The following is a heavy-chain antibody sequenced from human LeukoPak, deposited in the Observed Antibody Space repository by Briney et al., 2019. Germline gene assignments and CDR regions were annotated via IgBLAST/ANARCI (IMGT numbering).Heavy chain of an antibody. Sequence: GGSLRLSCEASGFTLSYYEMNWVRQAPGKGLEWVSYSSTSGGTIYYADSVRGRFTISRDNAKNLLYLQMNSLRAEDTAVYYCTRASGIAVFGFWGRGTLVTVSS. J-gene: IGHJ2*01. CDR3: TRASGIAVFGF. V-gene: IGHV3-48*03. CDR2: SSTSGGTI. D-gene: IGHD6-13*01. CDR1: GFTLSYYE.